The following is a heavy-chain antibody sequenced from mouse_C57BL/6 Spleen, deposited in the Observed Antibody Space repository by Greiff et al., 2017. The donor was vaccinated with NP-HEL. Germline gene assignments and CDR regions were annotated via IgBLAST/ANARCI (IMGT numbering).Heavy chain of an antibody. V-gene: IGHV3-6*01. Sequence: EVQLMESGPGLVKPSQSLSLTCSVTGYSITSGYYWNWIRQFPGNKLEWMGYISYDGSNNYNPSLKNRISITRDTSKNQFFLKLNSVTTEDTATYYCARSGNYEAMDYWGQGTSVTVSS. CDR3: ARSGNYEAMDY. CDR2: ISYDGSN. CDR1: GYSITSGYY. D-gene: IGHD2-1*01. J-gene: IGHJ4*01.